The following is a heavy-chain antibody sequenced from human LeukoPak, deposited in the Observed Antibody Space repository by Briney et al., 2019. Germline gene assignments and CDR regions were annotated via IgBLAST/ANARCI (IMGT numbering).Heavy chain of an antibody. CDR3: ARVGLDGSGSYVVDY. Sequence: ASVKVSCKASGGTFSSYAISWVRQAPGQGLEWMGGIIPIFGTANYAQKFQGRVTITADESTSTAYMELSSLRSEDTAVYYCARVGLDGSGSYVVDYWGQGTLVTVSS. V-gene: IGHV1-69*13. D-gene: IGHD3-10*01. CDR2: IIPIFGTA. CDR1: GGTFSSYA. J-gene: IGHJ4*02.